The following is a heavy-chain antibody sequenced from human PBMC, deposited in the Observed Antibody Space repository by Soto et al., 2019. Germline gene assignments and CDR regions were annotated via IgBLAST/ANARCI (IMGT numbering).Heavy chain of an antibody. V-gene: IGHV1-46*01. CDR1: GYTFTSYY. CDR2: INPSGGST. CDR3: ARAQQWLVLYYYYGMDV. D-gene: IGHD6-19*01. J-gene: IGHJ6*02. Sequence: ASVKVSCKASGYTFTSYYMHWVRQAPGQGLEWMGIINPSGGSTSYAQKFQGRVTMTRDTSTSTVYMELSSLRSEDTAVYYCARAQQWLVLYYYYGMDVWGQGTTVTVSS.